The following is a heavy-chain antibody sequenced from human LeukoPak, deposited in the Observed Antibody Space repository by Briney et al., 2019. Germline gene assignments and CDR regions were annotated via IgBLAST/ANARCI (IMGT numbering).Heavy chain of an antibody. J-gene: IGHJ4*02. V-gene: IGHV4-39*07. Sequence: PSETLSLTCTVSGGSISSSSYYWGWIRQPPGKGLEWIGSIYYSGSTYYNPSLKSRVTISVDTSKNQCSLKLSSVTAADTAVYYCARSIRRDGHTDYWGQGTLVTVSS. D-gene: IGHD5-24*01. CDR3: ARSIRRDGHTDY. CDR2: IYYSGST. CDR1: GGSISSSSYY.